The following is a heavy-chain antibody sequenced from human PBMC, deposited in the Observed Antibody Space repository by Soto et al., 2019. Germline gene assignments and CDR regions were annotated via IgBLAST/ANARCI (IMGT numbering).Heavy chain of an antibody. CDR1: GYTFTSYY. D-gene: IGHD3-3*01. CDR3: ARGQYDFWSGYYVPYYYYGMDV. V-gene: IGHV1-46*01. J-gene: IGHJ6*02. Sequence: QVQLVQSGAEVKKPGASVKVSCKASGYTFTSYYMHWVRQAPGQGLEWMGIINPSGGSTSYAQKFQGRVTMTRDTSTSTVYMGLSSLRSEDTAVYYCARGQYDFWSGYYVPYYYYGMDVWGQGTTVTVSS. CDR2: INPSGGST.